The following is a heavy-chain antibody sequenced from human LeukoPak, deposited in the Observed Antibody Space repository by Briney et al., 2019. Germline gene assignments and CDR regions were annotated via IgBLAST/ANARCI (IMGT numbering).Heavy chain of an antibody. J-gene: IGHJ3*02. V-gene: IGHV4-30-2*01. D-gene: IGHD4-17*01. CDR2: IYHSGSA. Sequence: RSETLSLTCTVSGGSISIGGYYWSWIRQPPGKGLEWIGYIYHSGSAYYNSCLQSRVTISVDRSKNQFSLKLSSVTAADTAVYYCARRALDYGDYDAFDIWGQGTVVTVSS. CDR3: ARRALDYGDYDAFDI. CDR1: GGSISIGGYY.